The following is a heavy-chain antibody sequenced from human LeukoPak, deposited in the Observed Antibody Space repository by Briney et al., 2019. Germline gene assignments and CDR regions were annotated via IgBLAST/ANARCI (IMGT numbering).Heavy chain of an antibody. CDR1: GFTFSSHA. V-gene: IGHV3-23*01. J-gene: IGHJ6*03. Sequence: PGGSLRLSCAASGFTFSSHAMSWVRQAPGKGLEWVSDISGRGGSTYYADSVKGRFTISRDNSKNTLYLQMNSLRAEDTAVYYCAKDDYGDYVYYYMDVWGKGTTVTVSS. CDR2: ISGRGGST. CDR3: AKDDYGDYVYYYMDV. D-gene: IGHD4-17*01.